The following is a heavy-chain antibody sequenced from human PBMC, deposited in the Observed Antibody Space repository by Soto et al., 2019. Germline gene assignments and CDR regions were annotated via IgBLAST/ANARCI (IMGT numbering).Heavy chain of an antibody. CDR3: ASGYYYDVSGYMGY. V-gene: IGHV1-3*01. J-gene: IGHJ4*02. CDR1: GYSFTNYA. Sequence: ASVKVSCKTSGYSFTNYAMHWVRQVPGQRLEWMGWINPGNGNTKYSQEFQGRVTMTRDTFASTAYMELSSLRSEDTAVYYCASGYYYDVSGYMGYWGQGTPVTVSS. D-gene: IGHD3-22*01. CDR2: INPGNGNT.